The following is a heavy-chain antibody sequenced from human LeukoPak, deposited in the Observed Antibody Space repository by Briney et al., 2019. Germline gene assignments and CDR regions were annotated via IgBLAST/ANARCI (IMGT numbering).Heavy chain of an antibody. V-gene: IGHV3-21*01. CDR2: ISSSSSYI. D-gene: IGHD2-2*01. J-gene: IGHJ4*02. CDR3: APSRLGDADY. CDR1: GFTFSSYS. Sequence: GGSLRLSCAASGFTFSSYSMNWVRQAPGKGLEWVSSISSSSSYIYYADSVKGRFTISRDNSKNTLYLQMNSLRAEDTAVYYCAPSRLGDADYWGQGTLVTVSS.